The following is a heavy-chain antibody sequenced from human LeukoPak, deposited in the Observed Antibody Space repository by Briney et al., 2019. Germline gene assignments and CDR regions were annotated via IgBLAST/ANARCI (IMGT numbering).Heavy chain of an antibody. CDR2: INHSGST. CDR3: ARDSSSWSTYYYMDV. Sequence: SETLSLTCAVYGGSFSGYYWSWIRQPPGKGLEWIGEINHSGSTNYNPSLKSRVTISVDTSKNQFSLKLSSVTAADTAVYYCARDSSSWSTYYYMDVWGKGTTATVSS. D-gene: IGHD6-13*01. CDR1: GGSFSGYY. V-gene: IGHV4-34*01. J-gene: IGHJ6*03.